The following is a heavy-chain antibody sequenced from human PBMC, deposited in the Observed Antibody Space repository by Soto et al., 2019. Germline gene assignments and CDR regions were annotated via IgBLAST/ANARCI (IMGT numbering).Heavy chain of an antibody. J-gene: IGHJ5*02. V-gene: IGHV4-39*01. CDR2: IYYSGST. Sequence: QLQLQESGPGLVKPSETLSLTCTVSGGSISSSSYYWGWIRQPPGKGLEWIGSIYYSGSTYYNPSLKSGVTIAVDTSKNQFSLKLSSVTAADSAVYYCARHYYDSSGYQRSNWCDPWVQGTLVTFSS. D-gene: IGHD3-22*01. CDR1: GGSISSSSYY. CDR3: ARHYYDSSGYQRSNWCDP.